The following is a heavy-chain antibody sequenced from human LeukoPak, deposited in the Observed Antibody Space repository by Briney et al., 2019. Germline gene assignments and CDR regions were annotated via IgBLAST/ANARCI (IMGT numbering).Heavy chain of an antibody. D-gene: IGHD6-6*01. CDR3: ARHTSSIAARRAFDI. CDR1: GYNFINYW. CDR2: IHPGDSDT. V-gene: IGHV5-51*01. J-gene: IGHJ3*02. Sequence: GESLKISCKGSGYNFINYWIGWVRQKPGKGLEWIGIIHPGDSDTRYSPSFQGQVTISADKSISTAYLQWSSLKASDTAMYYCARHTSSIAARRAFDIWGQGTMVTVSS.